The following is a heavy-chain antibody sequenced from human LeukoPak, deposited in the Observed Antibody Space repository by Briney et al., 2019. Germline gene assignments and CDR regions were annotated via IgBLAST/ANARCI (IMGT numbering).Heavy chain of an antibody. Sequence: ASVKVSCKASGYTFTGYYMHWVRQAPGQGLEGRGWINPNSGGTNYAQKFQGRVTMTRDTSISTAYMELSRLRSDDTAVYYCARGTAFDWLLWVDYWGQGTLVTVSS. V-gene: IGHV1-2*02. D-gene: IGHD3-9*01. CDR1: GYTFTGYY. J-gene: IGHJ4*02. CDR3: ARGTAFDWLLWVDY. CDR2: INPNSGGT.